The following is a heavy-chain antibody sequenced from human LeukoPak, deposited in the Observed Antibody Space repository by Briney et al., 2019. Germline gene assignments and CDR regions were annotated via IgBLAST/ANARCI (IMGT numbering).Heavy chain of an antibody. Sequence: SETLFLTCTVSGGSISSYYWSWIRQPPGKGLEWIGYIYYSGSTNYNPSLKSRVTISVDTSKNRFSLKLSSVTAADTAVYYCARGGSTSYREFLYNWFDPWGQGTLVTVSS. V-gene: IGHV4-59*01. CDR1: GGSISSYY. D-gene: IGHD3-10*01. CDR2: IYYSGST. CDR3: ARGGSTSYREFLYNWFDP. J-gene: IGHJ5*02.